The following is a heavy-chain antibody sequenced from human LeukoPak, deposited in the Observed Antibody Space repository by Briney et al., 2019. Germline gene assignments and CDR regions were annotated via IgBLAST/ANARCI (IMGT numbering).Heavy chain of an antibody. Sequence: GESLKISCKGSGYSFTSYWIGWVRQMPGKGLEWMGIIYPGDSDTRYSPSFQGQVTISADKSISTAYLQWSSLKASDTAMYYCARPSSGWPQFDAFDIWGQGTMVTVSS. V-gene: IGHV5-51*01. D-gene: IGHD6-19*01. CDR1: GYSFTSYW. CDR2: IYPGDSDT. J-gene: IGHJ3*02. CDR3: ARPSSGWPQFDAFDI.